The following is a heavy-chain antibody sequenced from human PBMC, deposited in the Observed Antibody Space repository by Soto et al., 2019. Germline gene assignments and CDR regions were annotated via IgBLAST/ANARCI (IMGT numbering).Heavy chain of an antibody. J-gene: IGHJ3*01. Sequence: EVQLVESGGGLVMPGGSLRLSCAASGFTFASYHMSWVRQAPGXXXDWVSSINPSXSHIYXADPXRXRXXXXRXDSXXXXXXXXXXXXXXXXXXXXXXXXXXXXXXXYLRRDAFDVWGQGTTVTVSS. CDR2: INPSXSHI. CDR1: GFTFASYH. CDR3: XXXXXXXXXXYLRRDAFDV. V-gene: IGHV3-21*02.